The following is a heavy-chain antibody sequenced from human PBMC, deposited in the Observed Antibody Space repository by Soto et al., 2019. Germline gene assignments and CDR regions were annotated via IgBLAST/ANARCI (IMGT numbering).Heavy chain of an antibody. CDR1: GYIFTGYY. V-gene: IGHV1-2*04. D-gene: IGHD1-26*01. J-gene: IGHJ6*02. CDR2: INPNSGDT. CDR3: ARSRIVGGGMDV. Sequence: GASVKVSCKASGYIFTGYYLHWVRQAPGQGLEWMGWINPNSGDTNYAQKFQGWVTMTRDTSISTAYMELSRLKSDDTAVYFCARSRIVGGGMDVWGQGTTVTVSS.